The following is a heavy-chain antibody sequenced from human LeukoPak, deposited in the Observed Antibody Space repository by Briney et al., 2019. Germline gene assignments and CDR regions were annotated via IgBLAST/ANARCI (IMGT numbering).Heavy chain of an antibody. CDR1: GYSISSYY. CDR3: ARETDYGDLYNWFDP. J-gene: IGHJ5*02. Sequence: PSETLSLTCTVSGYSISSYYWSWIRQPAGKGLEWIGRIYTSGSTNYNPSLKSRVTMSVDTSKNQFSLKLSSVTAADAAVYYCARETDYGDLYNWFDPWGQGTLVTVSS. CDR2: IYTSGST. D-gene: IGHD4-17*01. V-gene: IGHV4-4*07.